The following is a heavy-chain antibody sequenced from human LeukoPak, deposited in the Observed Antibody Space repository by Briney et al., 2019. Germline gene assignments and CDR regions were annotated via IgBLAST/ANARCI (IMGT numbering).Heavy chain of an antibody. D-gene: IGHD4-17*01. CDR2: IFHSGTT. J-gene: IGHJ3*02. CDR3: AGDYGRDAFDI. V-gene: IGHV4-59*01. Sequence: SETLSLTCTVSGGSIIHYYWSWIRQPPGKGLEWVGNIFHSGTTNYNPSLKSRVTISVDTSKNQFSLKLSSVTAADTAVYYCAGDYGRDAFDIWGQGTMVTVSS. CDR1: GGSIIHYY.